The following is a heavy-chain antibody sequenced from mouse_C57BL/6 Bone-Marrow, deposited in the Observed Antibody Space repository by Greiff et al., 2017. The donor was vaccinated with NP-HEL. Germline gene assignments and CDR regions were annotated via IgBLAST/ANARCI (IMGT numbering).Heavy chain of an antibody. CDR2: IYPRSGNT. V-gene: IGHV1-81*01. CDR1: GYTFTSYG. CDR3: ARYDGNYGDYYAMDY. Sequence: QVHVKQSGAELARPGASVKLSCKASGYTFTSYGISWVKQRTGQGLEWIGEIYPRSGNTYYNEKFKGKATLTADKSSSTAYMELRSLTSEDSAVYFCARYDGNYGDYYAMDYWGQGTSVTVSS. J-gene: IGHJ4*01. D-gene: IGHD2-1*01.